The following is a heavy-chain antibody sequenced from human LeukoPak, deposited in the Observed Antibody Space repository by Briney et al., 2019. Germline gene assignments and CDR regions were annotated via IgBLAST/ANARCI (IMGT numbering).Heavy chain of an antibody. D-gene: IGHD2-2*01. CDR1: GGSLIDYY. J-gene: IGHJ4*02. CDR2: IYHSGST. V-gene: IGHV4-30-2*01. Sequence: PSETLSLTCAVSGGSLIDYYWSWIRQPPGKGLEWIGYIYHSGSTYYNPSLKSRVTISVDRSKNQFSLTLSSVTAADTAVYYCASWGCSSTSCHEYCGQGTLVTVSS. CDR3: ASWGCSSTSCHEY.